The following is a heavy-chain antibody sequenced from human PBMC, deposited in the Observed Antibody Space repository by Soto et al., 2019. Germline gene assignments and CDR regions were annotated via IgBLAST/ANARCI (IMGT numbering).Heavy chain of an antibody. CDR3: ARCSVGGAFDI. CDR1: GFTFSSYD. Sequence: EVQLVESGGGLVQPGGSLRLSCAASGFTFSSYDMHWVRQATGKGLEWVSAIGTAGDTYYPGSVKGRFTISRENAKNSLYLQMDSLRAGDTAVYYCARCSVGGAFDIWGQGTMVTVSS. J-gene: IGHJ3*02. CDR2: IGTAGDT. D-gene: IGHD1-26*01. V-gene: IGHV3-13*01.